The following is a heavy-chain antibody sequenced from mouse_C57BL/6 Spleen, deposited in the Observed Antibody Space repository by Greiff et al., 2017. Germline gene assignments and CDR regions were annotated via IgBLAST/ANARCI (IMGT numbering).Heavy chain of an antibody. V-gene: IGHV1-64*01. J-gene: IGHJ1*03. CDR2: IHPNSGST. D-gene: IGHD4-1*02. CDR1: GYTFTSYW. Sequence: VQLQQPGAELVKPGASVKLSCKASGYTFTSYWMHWVKQRPGQGLEWIGMIHPNSGSTNYNEKFKSKATLTVDKSSSTAYMQLSSLTSEDSAVYYCAPTGTGWYFDVWGTGTTVTVSS. CDR3: APTGTGWYFDV.